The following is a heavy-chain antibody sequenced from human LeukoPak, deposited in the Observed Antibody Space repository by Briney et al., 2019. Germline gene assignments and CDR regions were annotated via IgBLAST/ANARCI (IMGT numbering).Heavy chain of an antibody. CDR2: ISSSTSYI. Sequence: GGSLRLSCAASGLTFSSYAMDWVGQAPGKGLEWVSSISSSTSYIYYADSVKGRFTIPRDNAKNSLYLQMNSLRAEDTAVYYCARAWATDFDYWGQGNLVTVSS. D-gene: IGHD7-27*01. J-gene: IGHJ4*02. CDR1: GLTFSSYA. CDR3: ARAWATDFDY. V-gene: IGHV3-21*01.